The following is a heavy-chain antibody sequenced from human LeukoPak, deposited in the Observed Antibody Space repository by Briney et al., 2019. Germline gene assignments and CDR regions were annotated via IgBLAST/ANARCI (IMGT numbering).Heavy chain of an antibody. CDR1: GFTLSSYA. J-gene: IGHJ4*02. CDR2: ISGSGANT. CDR3: AKEGGPYTSGTYSDY. V-gene: IGHV3-23*01. D-gene: IGHD3-10*01. Sequence: GGSLRLSCAASGFTLSSYAMNWVRQAPGKGLEWVSVISGSGANTYFADSVKGRFTISRDNSNSTLYLQMNSLSAEDTAVYYCAKEGGPYTSGTYSDYWGQGTLVTVSS.